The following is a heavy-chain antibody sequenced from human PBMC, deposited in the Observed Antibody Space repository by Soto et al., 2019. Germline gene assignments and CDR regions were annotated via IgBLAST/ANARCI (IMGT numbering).Heavy chain of an antibody. J-gene: IGHJ5*02. CDR3: ARYLSSQSWTWFDP. Sequence: QVQLVQSGAEVKEPGASVKVSCRTSGYTFTDHYVNWVRQAPGQGPEYMGWIDPNSGDTKYTQRLQGRVIMTRDTSISSAYMELRRLKSDATAVYYCARYLSSQSWTWFDPWGQGSLVTVSS. V-gene: IGHV1-2*02. D-gene: IGHD3-16*02. CDR2: IDPNSGDT. CDR1: GYTFTDHY.